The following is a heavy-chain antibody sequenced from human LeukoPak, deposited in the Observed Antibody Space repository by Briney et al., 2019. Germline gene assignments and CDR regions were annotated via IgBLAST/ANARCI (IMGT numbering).Heavy chain of an antibody. J-gene: IGHJ4*02. CDR2: ISSSSSTI. Sequence: AGGSLRLSCAASGFTFSSYSMNWVRQAPGKGLEWVSYISSSSSTIYYADSVKGRFTISRDNAKNSLDLQMNSLRAEDTAVYYCARDLGYDILTGYRGMGDYWGQGTLVTVSS. V-gene: IGHV3-48*01. CDR1: GFTFSSYS. D-gene: IGHD3-9*01. CDR3: ARDLGYDILTGYRGMGDY.